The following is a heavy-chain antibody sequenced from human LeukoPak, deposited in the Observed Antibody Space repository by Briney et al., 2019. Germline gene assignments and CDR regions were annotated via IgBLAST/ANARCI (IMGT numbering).Heavy chain of an antibody. Sequence: PSETLSLTCTVSGGSISSYYWSWIRQPPGKGLEWIGYIYYSGSTNYNPSLKSRVTISVDTSKNQFSLKLSSVTAADTAVYYCASQGDYGDYRSAFDIWGQGTMVTVSS. D-gene: IGHD4-17*01. CDR3: ASQGDYGDYRSAFDI. V-gene: IGHV4-59*08. J-gene: IGHJ3*02. CDR1: GGSISSYY. CDR2: IYYSGST.